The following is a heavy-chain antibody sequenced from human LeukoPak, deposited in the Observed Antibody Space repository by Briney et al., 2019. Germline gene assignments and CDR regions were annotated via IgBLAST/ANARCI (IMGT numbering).Heavy chain of an antibody. D-gene: IGHD3-10*01. CDR1: GYIFTSYG. CDR3: ARAPGYYGDY. J-gene: IGHJ4*02. CDR2: ISTYNGNT. Sequence: AASVKVSCKASGYIFTSYGISWVRQAPGQGLEWMGWISTYNGNTNYAQKLQGRVTLTTDTSSSTAYMELRSLRSDDTAVYYCARAPGYYGDYWGQGTLVTVSS. V-gene: IGHV1-18*01.